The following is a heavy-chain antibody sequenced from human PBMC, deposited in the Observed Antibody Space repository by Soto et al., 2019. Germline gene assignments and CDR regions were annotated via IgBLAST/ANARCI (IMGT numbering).Heavy chain of an antibody. CDR3: ARARRSGSYTLDS. V-gene: IGHV3-23*01. J-gene: IGHJ4*02. Sequence: GGSLRLSCAVSGFTLSNYAMSWVRQAPGKGLEWVSSISGTGGSTFYADSVKGRLTISRGNSKNTLNLQMNSLRVEDTAVYYCARARRSGSYTLDSWGQGTPVTVSS. D-gene: IGHD3-3*01. CDR2: ISGTGGST. CDR1: GFTLSNYA.